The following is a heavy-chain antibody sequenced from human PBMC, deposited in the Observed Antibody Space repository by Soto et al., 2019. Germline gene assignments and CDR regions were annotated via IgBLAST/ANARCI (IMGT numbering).Heavy chain of an antibody. D-gene: IGHD6-19*01. CDR2: IPWSGDVV. Sequence: GGSLRLSCVASGINFRSFGMFWARQAPGKGLEWVSTIPWSGDVVYSLDSVKCRFTISRDNSKNTLYLQMHSQGVEEPAVYYCAKSRGPTAALDYLLESWGQGTLVSVFS. J-gene: IGHJ4*02. V-gene: IGHV3-30*02. CDR1: GINFRSFG. CDR3: AKSRGPTAALDYLLES.